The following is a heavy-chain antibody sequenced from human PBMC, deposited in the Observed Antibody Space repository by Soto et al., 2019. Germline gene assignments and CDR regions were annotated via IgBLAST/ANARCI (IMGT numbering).Heavy chain of an antibody. CDR3: ARVITIFGVVIDDSVDI. V-gene: IGHV1-69*13. Sequence: SVKVSCKASGGTFSSYAISWVRQAPGRGLEWMGGIIPIFGTANYAQKFQGRVTITADESTSTAYMELSSLGSEDTAVYYCARVITIFGVVIDDSVDIWGQGTMVTVS. CDR2: IIPIFGTA. D-gene: IGHD3-3*01. CDR1: GGTFSSYA. J-gene: IGHJ3*02.